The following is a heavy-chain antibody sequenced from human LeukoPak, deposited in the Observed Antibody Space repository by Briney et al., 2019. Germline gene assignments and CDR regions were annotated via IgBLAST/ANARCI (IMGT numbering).Heavy chain of an antibody. V-gene: IGHV3-7*01. D-gene: IGHD3-22*01. CDR2: IKQDGSEK. J-gene: IGHJ4*02. Sequence: GGSLRLSCAASGFTFSSYWMSWVRQAPGKGLEWVANIKQDGSEKYYVDSVKGRFTISRDNAKNSLYLQMNSLRAEDTAVYYCARDHYYYDSYFDHWGQGTLVTVSS. CDR3: ARDHYYYDSYFDH. CDR1: GFTFSSYW.